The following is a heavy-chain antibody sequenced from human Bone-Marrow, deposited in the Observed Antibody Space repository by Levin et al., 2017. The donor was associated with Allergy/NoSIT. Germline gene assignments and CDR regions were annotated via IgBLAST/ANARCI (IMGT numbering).Heavy chain of an antibody. J-gene: IGHJ6*03. CDR1: GYSFTSYW. V-gene: IGHV5-51*01. CDR3: ARPTGEVVPAAGDYYYYYMDV. Sequence: GESLKISCKGSGYSFTSYWIGWVRQMPGKGLEWMGIIYPGDSDTRYSPSFQGQVTISADKSISTAYLQWSSLKASDTAMYYCARPTGEVVPAAGDYYYYYMDVWGKGTTVTVSS. D-gene: IGHD2-2*01. CDR2: IYPGDSDT.